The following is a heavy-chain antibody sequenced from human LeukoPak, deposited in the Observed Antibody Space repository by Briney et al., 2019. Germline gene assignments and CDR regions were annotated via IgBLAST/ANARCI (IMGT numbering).Heavy chain of an antibody. J-gene: IGHJ5*02. V-gene: IGHV3-23*01. CDR2: FSASGGST. CDR3: ATFRDSSSWVWFDP. CDR1: GFTFSSYA. D-gene: IGHD6-13*01. Sequence: PGGSLRLSCAASGFTFSSYAMSWVRQAPGKVLEWVSAFSASGGSTSYADSVKGRFTISRDNSNNTLYLQMNSLRAEDTAVYYCATFRDSSSWVWFDPWGQGTLVTVSS.